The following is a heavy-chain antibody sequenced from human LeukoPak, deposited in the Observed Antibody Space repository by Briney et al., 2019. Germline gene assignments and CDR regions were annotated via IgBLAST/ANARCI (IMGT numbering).Heavy chain of an antibody. Sequence: ASVKLSCKASGYTFTSYYMHWLRHAPGPGLEWMGIVHPSGGSTSYAQKFQGRVTMTRDTATSTVYMELSSLRSEDTALYYCARITMTTSGWYFDLWGRGSLVTVSS. CDR1: GYTFTSYY. J-gene: IGHJ2*01. CDR3: ARITMTTSGWYFDL. D-gene: IGHD3-22*01. V-gene: IGHV1-46*01. CDR2: VHPSGGST.